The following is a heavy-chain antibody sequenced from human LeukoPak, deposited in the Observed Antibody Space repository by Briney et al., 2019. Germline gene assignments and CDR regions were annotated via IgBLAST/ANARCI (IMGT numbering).Heavy chain of an antibody. V-gene: IGHV1-69*13. D-gene: IGHD3-22*01. CDR3: ARGTAPDYYYDTPYGAFDI. Sequence: SVKVSCKASGGTFSSYAISWVRQAPGQGLEWMGGIIPIFGTANYAQKFQGRVTITADESTSTAYMELSSLRSEDTAVYYCARGTAPDYYYDTPYGAFDIWGQGTMVTVSS. CDR1: GGTFSSYA. CDR2: IIPIFGTA. J-gene: IGHJ3*02.